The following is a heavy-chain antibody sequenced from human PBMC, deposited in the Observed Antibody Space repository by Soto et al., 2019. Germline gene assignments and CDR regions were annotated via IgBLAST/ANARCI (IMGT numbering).Heavy chain of an antibody. D-gene: IGHD3-22*01. CDR3: ARASDYYDSSGYTD. J-gene: IGHJ4*02. CDR1: GGSISSGDYY. V-gene: IGHV4-30-4*01. CDR2: IYYSGST. Sequence: KPSETLSLTCTVSGGSISSGDYYWSWIRQPPGKGLEWIGYIYYSGSTYYNPSLKSRVTISVDTSKNQFSLKLSSVTAADTAVYYCARASDYYDSSGYTDWGQGTLVTVSS.